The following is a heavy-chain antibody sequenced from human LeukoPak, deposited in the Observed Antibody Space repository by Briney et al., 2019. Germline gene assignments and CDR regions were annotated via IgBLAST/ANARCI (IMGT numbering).Heavy chain of an antibody. CDR1: GFTFGDYA. J-gene: IGHJ4*02. V-gene: IGHV3-49*04. Sequence: GGSLRLSCTASGFTFGDYAMTWVRQAPGKVLEWVGFIRSKVYGGTPEYAASVKGRFTISRDDSKVIAYLQMNSLKTEDTAVYYCTRDQTPYYWGQGTLVTVSS. CDR3: TRDQTPYY. CDR2: IRSKVYGGTP.